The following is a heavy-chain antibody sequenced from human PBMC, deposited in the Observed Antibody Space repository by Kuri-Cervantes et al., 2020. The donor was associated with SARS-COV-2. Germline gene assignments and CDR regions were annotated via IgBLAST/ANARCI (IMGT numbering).Heavy chain of an antibody. Sequence: ESLKISCAVYGGSFSGYYWGWIRQPPGKGLEWIGSIYHSGSTYYNPSLKSRVTISVDTSKNQFSLKLSSVTAADTAVYYCARNVKYRQPYYYMDVWGKGTTVTVSS. D-gene: IGHD6-6*01. CDR3: ARNVKYRQPYYYMDV. V-gene: IGHV4-38-2*01. CDR1: GGSFSGYY. J-gene: IGHJ6*03. CDR2: IYHSGST.